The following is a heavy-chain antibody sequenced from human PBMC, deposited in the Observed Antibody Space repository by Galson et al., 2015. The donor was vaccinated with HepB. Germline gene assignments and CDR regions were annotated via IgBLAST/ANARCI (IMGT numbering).Heavy chain of an antibody. D-gene: IGHD2-15*01. V-gene: IGHV3-30*02. Sequence: SLRLSCAASGFTFSSYGMHWVRQAPGKGLEWVAFIRYDGSNKYYADSVKGRFTISRDNSKNTLYLQMNSLRAEDTAVYYCAKDPARGGGYYYYYGMDVWGQGTTVTVSS. CDR3: AKDPARGGGYYYYYGMDV. CDR1: GFTFSSYG. CDR2: IRYDGSNK. J-gene: IGHJ6*02.